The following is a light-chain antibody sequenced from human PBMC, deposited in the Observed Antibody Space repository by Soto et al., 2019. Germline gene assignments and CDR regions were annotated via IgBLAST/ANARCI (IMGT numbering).Light chain of an antibody. CDR3: QQRNVWPPIT. J-gene: IGKJ5*01. CDR1: QSIHTS. Sequence: VLTQSPATLSLSPGERATLSCGASQSIHTSLAWYQQKPGQTPRLVVYDSTLRANGVPDRFGGSRSGTEFTLTINNLEPEDFAVYYCQQRNVWPPITFGQGTRLEI. V-gene: IGKV3-11*01. CDR2: DST.